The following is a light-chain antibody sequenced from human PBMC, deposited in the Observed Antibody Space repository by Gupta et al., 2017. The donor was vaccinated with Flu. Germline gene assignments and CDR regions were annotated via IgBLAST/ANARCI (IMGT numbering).Light chain of an antibody. CDR1: RDIRRD. CDR2: AVS. V-gene: IGKV1-6*01. CDR3: QQNYYYPRT. Sequence: IQMTQSPSSLSASVGDSVTITCRASRDIRRDVAWFQQKTGEAPRLLIFAVSNLQSRVPSRFSGSGSGTSFTLTIANLQPEDFATYCCQQNYYYPRTFGQGTRVEV. J-gene: IGKJ1*01.